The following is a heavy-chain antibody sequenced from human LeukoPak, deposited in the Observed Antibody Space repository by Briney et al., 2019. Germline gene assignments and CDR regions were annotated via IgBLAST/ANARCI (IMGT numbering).Heavy chain of an antibody. Sequence: PSETLSLTCTVSGGSISSYYWSWIRQPPGKGLEWIGYIYYSGSTNYNPSLKSRVTISVDTSKNQFSLKLSSVTAADTAVYYCARADVSGGMDVWGQGTTVTVSS. V-gene: IGHV4-59*01. J-gene: IGHJ6*02. CDR2: IYYSGST. CDR1: GGSISSYY. CDR3: ARADVSGGMDV.